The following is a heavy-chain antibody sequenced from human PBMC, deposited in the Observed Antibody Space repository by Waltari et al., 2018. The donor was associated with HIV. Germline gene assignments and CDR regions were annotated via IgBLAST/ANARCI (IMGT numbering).Heavy chain of an antibody. J-gene: IGHJ4*02. CDR1: GGSISSGSYY. CDR3: ARELSDYGATAWFDY. CDR2: IYTSGNT. Sequence: QVQLQESGPGLVTPSQTLSLTCTVSGGSISSGSYYWGWIRQAAGKGLEWIGRIYTSGNTNYRPSLKSRVTISMDTSKNQFSLRLSSVTAADTAVYYCARELSDYGATAWFDYWGRGTLVTVSS. V-gene: IGHV4-61*02. D-gene: IGHD3-16*01.